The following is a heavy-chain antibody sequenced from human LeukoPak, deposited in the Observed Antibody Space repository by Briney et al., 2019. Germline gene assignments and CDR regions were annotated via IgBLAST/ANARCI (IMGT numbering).Heavy chain of an antibody. CDR3: ARDRQVAAAGTVDY. V-gene: IGHV3-21*01. D-gene: IGHD6-13*01. CDR1: GFTFSSYS. Sequence: GGSLRLSCAASGFTFSSYSMKWVRQAPGKGREWVSSISSSSSYIYYADSVKGRFTISRDNAKNSLYLQMNSLRAEDTAVYYCARDRQVAAAGTVDYWGQGTLVTVSS. J-gene: IGHJ4*02. CDR2: ISSSSSYI.